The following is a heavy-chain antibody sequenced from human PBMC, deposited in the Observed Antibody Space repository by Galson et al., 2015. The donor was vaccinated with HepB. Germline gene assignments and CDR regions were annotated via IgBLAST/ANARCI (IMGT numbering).Heavy chain of an antibody. Sequence: SLRLSCAASGFTFTNYWMGWVRQAPEKGLEWVATIKTDGNDKHYVDSVKGRFTISRDDALNSLYLQMNSLRADATAVYFCVTAPRNSSPHDWGQGTLVTVSS. CDR2: IKTDGNDK. V-gene: IGHV3-7*03. J-gene: IGHJ1*01. CDR1: GFTFTNYW. D-gene: IGHD1-14*01. CDR3: VTAPRNSSPHD.